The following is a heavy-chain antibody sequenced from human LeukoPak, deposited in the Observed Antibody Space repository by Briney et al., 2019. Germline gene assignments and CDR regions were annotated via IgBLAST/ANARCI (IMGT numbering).Heavy chain of an antibody. CDR3: ARIEAVADAFDI. CDR1: GFTVSSNY. CDR2: IYSGGST. V-gene: IGHV3-66*01. J-gene: IGHJ3*02. D-gene: IGHD2-15*01. Sequence: GGSLRLSCAASGFTVSSNYMTWVRQAPGKGLEWVSLIYSGGSTSYADSVRGRFTISRDNSKNTLYLQMNSLRAEDTAVYYCARIEAVADAFDIWGQGTLVTVSS.